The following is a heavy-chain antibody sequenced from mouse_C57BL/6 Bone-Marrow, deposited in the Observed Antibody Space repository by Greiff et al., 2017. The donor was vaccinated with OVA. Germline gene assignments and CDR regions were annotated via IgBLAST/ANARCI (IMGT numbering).Heavy chain of an antibody. J-gene: IGHJ4*01. V-gene: IGHV14-4*01. CDR1: GFNLKDDY. Sequence: VQLQQSGAELVRPGASVKLSCTASGFNLKDDYMHWVKQRPEQGLEWIGWIDPENGDSEYASKLQGKAPITADTSSNTAYLQLSSRTSEDTAVYYCTTLGEDYWGQGTSVTVSS. CDR3: TTLGEDY. CDR2: IDPENGDS.